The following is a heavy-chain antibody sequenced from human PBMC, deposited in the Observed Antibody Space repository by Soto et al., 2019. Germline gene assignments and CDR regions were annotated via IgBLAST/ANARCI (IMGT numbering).Heavy chain of an antibody. Sequence: QAPGQGLEWMGRIIPMFGSANYAQKLQGRITITADESTRIAYMELSSLRSEDTAVYYCAREGVRGTDAWGQGTTVTVSS. D-gene: IGHD3-16*01. V-gene: IGHV1-69*15. CDR2: IIPMFGSA. J-gene: IGHJ6*02. CDR3: AREGVRGTDA.